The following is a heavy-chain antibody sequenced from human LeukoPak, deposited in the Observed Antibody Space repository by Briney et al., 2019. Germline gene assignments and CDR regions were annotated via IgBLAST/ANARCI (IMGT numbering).Heavy chain of an antibody. D-gene: IGHD2-15*01. J-gene: IGHJ4*02. Sequence: GGPLRLSCGASGFTFSGSWMTWVRQAPGKGLEWVASIKNDGSEKYYVDSVKGRFTISRDNAKNSVYLQMNSLRAEDTAVYYSASISNVSGGSYRPLFYFDHWGQGTLVTVSS. CDR3: ASISNVSGGSYRPLFYFDH. CDR2: IKNDGSEK. V-gene: IGHV3-7*01. CDR1: GFTFSGSW.